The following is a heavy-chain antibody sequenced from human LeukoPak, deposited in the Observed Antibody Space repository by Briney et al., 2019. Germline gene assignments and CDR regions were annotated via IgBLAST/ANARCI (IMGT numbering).Heavy chain of an antibody. CDR1: GYTFTDYY. CDR3: ATGERLVPAAMWFDY. D-gene: IGHD2-2*01. V-gene: IGHV1-2*02. J-gene: IGHJ4*02. Sequence: ASVKVSCKASGYTFTDYYMHWVRQAPGQGLEWMGCINPKSGGRSYAQRFQGRVTMTRDTSISTAYMELSRLRSDDTAVYYCATGERLVPAAMWFDYWGQGTLVTVSS. CDR2: INPKSGGR.